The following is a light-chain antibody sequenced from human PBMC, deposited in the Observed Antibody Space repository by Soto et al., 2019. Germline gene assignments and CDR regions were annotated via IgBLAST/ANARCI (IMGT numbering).Light chain of an antibody. CDR1: QGISSY. Sequence: DIQLTQSPSFLSASVGDRVTITCRASQGISSYLAWYQQKPGKAPKLLIYAASTLQGGVPSRFSGSGSGTEFTLTISSLQPEDFATYYCQQHNSYPRTFGQGTKVEI. V-gene: IGKV1-9*01. CDR2: AAS. CDR3: QQHNSYPRT. J-gene: IGKJ1*01.